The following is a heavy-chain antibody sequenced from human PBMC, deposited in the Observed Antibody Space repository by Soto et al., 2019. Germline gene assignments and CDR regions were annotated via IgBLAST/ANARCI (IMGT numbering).Heavy chain of an antibody. CDR1: GYTFTSYY. Sequence: QVQLVQYGAEVKKPGASVKVSCKASGYTFTSYYMHWVRQAPGQGLEWMGIINPSGGSTSYAQKCQGKVTMTRDTSTSTVYMELGSLRSEDTAVYYCARDRGYSSGWTRYYYYYYMDVWGKGTTFTVSS. CDR2: INPSGGST. V-gene: IGHV1-46*03. J-gene: IGHJ6*03. CDR3: ARDRGYSSGWTRYYYYYYMDV. D-gene: IGHD6-19*01.